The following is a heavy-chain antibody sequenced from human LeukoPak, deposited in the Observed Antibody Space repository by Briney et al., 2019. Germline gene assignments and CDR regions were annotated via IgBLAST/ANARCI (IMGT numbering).Heavy chain of an antibody. D-gene: IGHD3-22*01. Sequence: GGSLRLSCAASGFTFSSYWMSWVRQAPGKGLEWVANIKQDGSEKYYVDSVKGRFTISRDNAKNSLYLQMNSLRAEDTAVYYCARVVSYYDSSGRATDAFDIWGQGTMVTVSS. CDR3: ARVVSYYDSSGRATDAFDI. J-gene: IGHJ3*02. CDR2: IKQDGSEK. V-gene: IGHV3-7*01. CDR1: GFTFSSYW.